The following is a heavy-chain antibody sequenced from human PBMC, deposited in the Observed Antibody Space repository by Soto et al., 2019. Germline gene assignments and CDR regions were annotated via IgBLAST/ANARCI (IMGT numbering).Heavy chain of an antibody. D-gene: IGHD3-22*01. CDR3: ARDQYYDSSGYYGMDV. J-gene: IGHJ6*02. Sequence: ASVKVSCKASGYTFTGYYMHWVRQAPGQGLEWMGWINPNSGGTNYAQKFQGWVTMTRDTSISTAYMELSRLRSDDTAVYYCARDQYYDSSGYYGMDVWGQGTTVTVSS. CDR2: INPNSGGT. CDR1: GYTFTGYY. V-gene: IGHV1-2*04.